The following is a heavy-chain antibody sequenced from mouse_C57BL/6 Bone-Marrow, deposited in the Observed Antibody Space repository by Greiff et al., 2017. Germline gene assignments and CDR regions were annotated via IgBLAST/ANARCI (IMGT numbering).Heavy chain of an antibody. CDR2: ISSGSSTI. CDR3: ARDSNYLTWFAY. CDR1: GFTFSDYG. D-gene: IGHD2-5*01. Sequence: EVQLVESGGGLVKPGGSLKLSCAASGFTFSDYGMHWVRQAPEKGLEWVAYISSGSSTIYYADTVKGRFTISRDNAKNTLFLQMTSLRSEDTAMYYCARDSNYLTWFAYWGQGTLVTVSA. V-gene: IGHV5-17*01. J-gene: IGHJ3*01.